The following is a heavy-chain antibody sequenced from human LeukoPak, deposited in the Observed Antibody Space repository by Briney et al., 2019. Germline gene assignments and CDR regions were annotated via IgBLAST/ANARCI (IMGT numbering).Heavy chain of an antibody. J-gene: IGHJ4*02. CDR1: GYTFTSYA. CDR2: INAGNGNT. D-gene: IGHD6-13*01. V-gene: IGHV1-3*01. Sequence: ASVTVSCMGSGYTFTSYAMHWVRQARGQRLEWMGWINAGNGNTKYSQNFQGRVTITRDTSASTAYMELSSLRSEDTAVYYCARDGAAAGLWYYWGQGTLVTVSS. CDR3: ARDGAAAGLWYY.